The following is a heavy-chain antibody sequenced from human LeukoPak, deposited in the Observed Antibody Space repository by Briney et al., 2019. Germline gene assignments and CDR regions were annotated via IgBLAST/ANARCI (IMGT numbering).Heavy chain of an antibody. CDR2: INPNDGDT. D-gene: IGHD2-2*01. Sequence: ASVKVSYKASGYTFTDYYMHWVRQAPGQGFEWMGWINPNDGDTNYAQKFQGRVTMTRDTSISTAHMEVSRLRSDDTAVYYCARANFLYCSSSTCLFDYWGQGTLVTVSS. V-gene: IGHV1-2*02. CDR3: ARANFLYCSSSTCLFDY. J-gene: IGHJ4*02. CDR1: GYTFTDYY.